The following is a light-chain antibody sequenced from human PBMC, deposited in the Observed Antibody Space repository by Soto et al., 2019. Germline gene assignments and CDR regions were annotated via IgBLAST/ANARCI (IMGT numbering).Light chain of an antibody. CDR2: GAS. CDR3: QQWKT. J-gene: IGKJ1*01. V-gene: IGKV3-15*01. CDR1: QSVSSN. Sequence: EIVMTQSPATLYVSQEERATLSCRASQSVSSNLAWYQQKPGQAPRLLIYGASTRATGIPARFSGSGSGTEFTLTISSLQSQDFTVYYCQQWKTFGQGTKVEIK.